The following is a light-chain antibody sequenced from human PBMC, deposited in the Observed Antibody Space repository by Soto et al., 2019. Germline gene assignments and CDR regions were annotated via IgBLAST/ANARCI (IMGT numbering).Light chain of an antibody. V-gene: IGKV1-39*01. CDR1: QNIKMY. CDR3: QQSYSDPRT. Sequence: DIQMTQSPSSLSASVEDRVTITCRASQNIKMYLSWYQQKPGKAPNLLITAASRRQSGVTARFSGSGSGTDYTLTITSLQPEDFAIYYCQQSYSDPRTFGQGTKVEIK. CDR2: AAS. J-gene: IGKJ1*01.